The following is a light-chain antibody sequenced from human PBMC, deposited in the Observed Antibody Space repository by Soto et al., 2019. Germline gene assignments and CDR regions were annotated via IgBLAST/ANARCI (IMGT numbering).Light chain of an antibody. Sequence: EIVLTQSPGTLSLSPGERATLSCRASQSVSSSNLAWYQQKPGQAPRLLIYGASSRPTGIPDRFSGSGSGTDFTLTISRLEPEDFAVYYCQQYGSSALTFGGGAKMDIK. V-gene: IGKV3-20*01. CDR1: QSVSSSN. CDR2: GAS. CDR3: QQYGSSALT. J-gene: IGKJ4*01.